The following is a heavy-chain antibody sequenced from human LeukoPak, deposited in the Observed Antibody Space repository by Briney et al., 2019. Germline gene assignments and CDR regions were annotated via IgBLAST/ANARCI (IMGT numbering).Heavy chain of an antibody. CDR2: IYSGGST. D-gene: IGHD3-10*01. CDR3: ARVRGITMVRGVINPYYFDY. CDR1: GFTVSSNY. Sequence: GGSLRLSRAASGFTVSSNYMSWVRQAPGKGLEWVSVIYSGGSTYYADSVKGRFTISRDNSKNTLYLQMNSLRAEDTAVYYCARVRGITMVRGVINPYYFDYWGQGTLVTVSS. J-gene: IGHJ4*02. V-gene: IGHV3-53*01.